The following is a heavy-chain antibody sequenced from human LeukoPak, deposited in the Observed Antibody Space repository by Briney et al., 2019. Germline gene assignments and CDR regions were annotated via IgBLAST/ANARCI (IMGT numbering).Heavy chain of an antibody. V-gene: IGHV4-31*03. CDR1: GGSISSGEFY. Sequence: PSETLSLTCTVSGGSISSGEFYCSWIRQLPGKGLEWIGYIYYSGTTYYNPSLKSRITISVDTSKNQFSLKLSSVTDADTAVYYWARNGYCSGGTCYSNNAFDIWGQGTMVTVSS. CDR2: IYYSGTT. J-gene: IGHJ3*02. CDR3: ARNGYCSGGTCYSNNAFDI. D-gene: IGHD2-15*01.